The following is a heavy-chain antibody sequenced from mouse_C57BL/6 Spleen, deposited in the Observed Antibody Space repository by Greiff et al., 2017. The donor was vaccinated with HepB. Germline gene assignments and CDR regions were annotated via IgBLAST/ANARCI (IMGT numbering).Heavy chain of an antibody. CDR2: IYPGSGST. D-gene: IGHD1-1*01. V-gene: IGHV1-55*01. CDR3: ARWDGHYGGFAY. Sequence: VQLQQSGAELVKPGASVKMSCKASGYTFTSYWITWVKQRPGQGLEWIGDIYPGSGSTNYNEKFKSKATLTVDTSSSTASMQLSSLTSEDSAVYYCARWDGHYGGFAYWGQGTLVTVSA. J-gene: IGHJ3*01. CDR1: GYTFTSYW.